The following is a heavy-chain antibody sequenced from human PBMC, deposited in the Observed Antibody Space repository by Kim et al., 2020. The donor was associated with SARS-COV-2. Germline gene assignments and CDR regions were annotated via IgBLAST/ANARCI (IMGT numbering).Heavy chain of an antibody. D-gene: IGHD3-9*01. V-gene: IGHV3-74*01. Sequence: GGSLRLSCTASGFTFSSYWMHWVRQTPGKGLEWVSYINSDATTTRYADSVRGRFTISRDNAKNTLYLQMNSLRAEDTAVYYCATLVRATGSQIDHWGQG. CDR2: INSDATTT. CDR1: GFTFSSYW. CDR3: ATLVRATGSQIDH. J-gene: IGHJ4*02.